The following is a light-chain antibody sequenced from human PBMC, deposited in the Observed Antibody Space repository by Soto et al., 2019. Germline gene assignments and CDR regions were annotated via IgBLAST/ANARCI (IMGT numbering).Light chain of an antibody. Sequence: EVVLTQSPGTLSLSPGERATLSCRASQTVTNNYLAWYQQRPGQAPRLLIYGASSRATGIPDRFSGSGSGADFTLTISRLEPEDFAVYYCQHYISLPLTFGGGTKVEIK. CDR2: GAS. CDR1: QTVTNNY. CDR3: QHYISLPLT. J-gene: IGKJ4*01. V-gene: IGKV3-20*01.